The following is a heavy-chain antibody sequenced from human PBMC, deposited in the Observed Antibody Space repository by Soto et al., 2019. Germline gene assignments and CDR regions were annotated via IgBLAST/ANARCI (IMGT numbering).Heavy chain of an antibody. J-gene: IGHJ3*02. Sequence: GGSLRLSCAASGFTFSSYWMSWVRQAPGKGLEWVANIKQDGSEKYYVDSVKGRFTISRDNAKNSLYLQMNSLRAEDTAVYYCARDRDFWSGYDAFDIWGQGTMVTV. D-gene: IGHD3-3*01. CDR3: ARDRDFWSGYDAFDI. CDR2: IKQDGSEK. V-gene: IGHV3-7*01. CDR1: GFTFSSYW.